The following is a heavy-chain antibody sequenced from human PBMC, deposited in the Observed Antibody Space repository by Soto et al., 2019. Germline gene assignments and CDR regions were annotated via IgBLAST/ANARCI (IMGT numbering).Heavy chain of an antibody. CDR1: GGSISSSSYY. V-gene: IGHV4-39*01. CDR2: IYYSGST. J-gene: IGHJ5*02. Sequence: SSETLSLTCTVSGGSISSSSYYWGWIRQPPGKGLEWIGSIYYSGSTYYNPSLKSRVTISVDTSKNQFSLKLSSVTAADTAVYYCARHAPMDIVVVVAAMGFDPWGQGTLVTVSS. D-gene: IGHD2-15*01. CDR3: ARHAPMDIVVVVAAMGFDP.